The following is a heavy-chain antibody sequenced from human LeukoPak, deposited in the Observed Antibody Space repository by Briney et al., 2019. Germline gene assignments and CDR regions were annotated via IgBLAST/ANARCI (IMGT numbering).Heavy chain of an antibody. D-gene: IGHD2-8*01. Sequence: GASVKVSCKAPGYTFTGYYMHWVRQAPGQGLEWMGQINPNSGGTNYAQKFQGRVTMTRDTSISTAYMELSRLRSDDTAVCYCARDNCTNGVCYLFGYWGQGTLVTVSS. V-gene: IGHV1-2*06. J-gene: IGHJ4*02. CDR3: ARDNCTNGVCYLFGY. CDR2: INPNSGGT. CDR1: GYTFTGYY.